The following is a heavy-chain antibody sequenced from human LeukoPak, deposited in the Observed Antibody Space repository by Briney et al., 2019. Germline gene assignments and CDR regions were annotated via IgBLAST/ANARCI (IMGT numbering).Heavy chain of an antibody. D-gene: IGHD2-15*01. Sequence: GKSLRLSCAASGFTFSSYAMHWVRQAPGKGLEWVAVISYDGSNKYYPDFVKGRFTISRDNSKNTLYLQMNSLRAEDTAVYYCAKQYCSGASCYSGDYFDYWGQGTLVTVSS. CDR2: ISYDGSNK. J-gene: IGHJ4*02. V-gene: IGHV3-30*04. CDR1: GFTFSSYA. CDR3: AKQYCSGASCYSGDYFDY.